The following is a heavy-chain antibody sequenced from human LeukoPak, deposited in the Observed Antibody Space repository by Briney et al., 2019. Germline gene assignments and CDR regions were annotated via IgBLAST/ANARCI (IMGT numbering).Heavy chain of an antibody. J-gene: IGHJ4*02. D-gene: IGHD4-17*01. Sequence: SETLSLTCTVSGGSISSGSYYRSWIRQPAGKGLEWIGRIYTSGSTNYNPSLKSRVTISVDTSKNQFSLKLSSVTAADTAVYYCARGFYGDYSLDYWGQGTLVTVSS. CDR3: ARGFYGDYSLDY. CDR2: IYTSGST. CDR1: GGSISSGSYY. V-gene: IGHV4-61*02.